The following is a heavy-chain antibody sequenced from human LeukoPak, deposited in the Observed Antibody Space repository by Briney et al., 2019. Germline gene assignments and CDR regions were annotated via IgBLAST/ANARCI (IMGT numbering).Heavy chain of an antibody. J-gene: IGHJ4*02. CDR2: IYYSGST. D-gene: IGHD3-10*01. CDR3: ARDRAGFDY. CDR1: GGSISSYY. Sequence: SETLSLTCTVSGGSISSYYWSWIRQPPGKGLEWIGYIYYSGSTNYNPSLKRRVTISVDTSKNQFSLKLSSVTAADTAVYYCARDRAGFDYWGQGTLVTVPS. V-gene: IGHV4-59*01.